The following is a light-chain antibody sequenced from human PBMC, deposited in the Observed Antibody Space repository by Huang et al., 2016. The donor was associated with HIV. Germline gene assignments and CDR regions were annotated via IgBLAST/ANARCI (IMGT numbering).Light chain of an antibody. J-gene: IGKJ3*01. V-gene: IGKV3-15*01. Sequence: EIVMTQSPATLSVSPGERATLSCRASQSVSSNLARYQQKPGQAPGLLIYGAATRATCIPARFSGSGSGTEFTLTISSLQSEDFAVYYCQQYNNWPGTFGPGTKVDIK. CDR3: QQYNNWPGT. CDR2: GAA. CDR1: QSVSSN.